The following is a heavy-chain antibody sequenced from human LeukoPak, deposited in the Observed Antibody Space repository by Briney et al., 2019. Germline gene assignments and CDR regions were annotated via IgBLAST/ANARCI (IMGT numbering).Heavy chain of an antibody. J-gene: IGHJ6*02. V-gene: IGHV4-34*01. CDR1: GGSFSGYY. Sequence: SETLSLTCAVYGGSFSGYYWSWIRQPPGKGLEWIGEINHSGGTNYNPSLKSRVTISVDTSKNQFSLKLSSVTAADTAVYYCARGHRLGFLEWFFGMDVWGQGTTVTVSS. CDR2: INHSGGT. CDR3: ARGHRLGFLEWFFGMDV. D-gene: IGHD3-3*01.